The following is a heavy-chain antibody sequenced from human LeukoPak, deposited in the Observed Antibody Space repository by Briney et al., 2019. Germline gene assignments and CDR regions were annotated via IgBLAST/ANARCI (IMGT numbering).Heavy chain of an antibody. J-gene: IGHJ3*02. V-gene: IGHV6-1*01. CDR1: GDSVSSNSAA. CDR3: ARGFASRGGDPRAGLDAFDI. Sequence: SQTLSLTFAISGDSVSSNSAAWNWIRQSPSRGLEWLGRTYYRSKWYNDYAVSVKSRITINPDTSKNQFSLQLNSVTPEDTAVYYCARGFASRGGDPRAGLDAFDIWGQGTMVTVSS. D-gene: IGHD2-21*02. CDR2: TYYRSKWYN.